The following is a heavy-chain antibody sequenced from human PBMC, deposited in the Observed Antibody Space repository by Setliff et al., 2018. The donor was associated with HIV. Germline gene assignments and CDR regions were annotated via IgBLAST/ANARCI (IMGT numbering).Heavy chain of an antibody. Sequence: ASVKVSCKASGYTFTSYGLSWVRQAPGQGLEWMGGIIPILGIANYAQKFQGRVTITADKSTSTAYMELSSLRSEDTAVYYCARTSNYCSSTSCLEDYYYYYMDVWGKGTTVTVSS. V-gene: IGHV1-69*10. J-gene: IGHJ6*03. CDR1: GYTFTSYG. D-gene: IGHD2-2*01. CDR2: IIPILGIA. CDR3: ARTSNYCSSTSCLEDYYYYYMDV.